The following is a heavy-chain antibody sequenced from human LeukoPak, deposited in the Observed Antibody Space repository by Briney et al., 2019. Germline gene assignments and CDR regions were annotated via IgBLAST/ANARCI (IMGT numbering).Heavy chain of an antibody. CDR1: GGSISSSTFY. Sequence: SETLSLTCTVSGGSISSSTFYWGWIRQPPGKGLEWIGNIYYSGSTYYNPSLKSRVTISVDTSKNQFSLKLSSVTAADTAVYYCARLRRYYGSGSYSSNYYYYMDVWGKGTTVTISS. J-gene: IGHJ6*03. CDR2: IYYSGST. D-gene: IGHD3-10*01. V-gene: IGHV4-39*01. CDR3: ARLRRYYGSGSYSSNYYYYMDV.